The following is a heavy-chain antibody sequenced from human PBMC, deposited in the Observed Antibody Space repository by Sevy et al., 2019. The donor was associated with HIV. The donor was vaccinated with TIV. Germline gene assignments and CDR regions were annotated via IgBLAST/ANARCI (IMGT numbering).Heavy chain of an antibody. Sequence: GEPLKISCAASGFTFSIYTMSWVRQAPGKGLEWVSTFCFGGSKIYYADSVKGRFTISRDNSRNTVYLQMNSLRADDTAVYYCAREGCTQPHDYWGQGTLVTVSS. CDR2: FCFGGSKI. D-gene: IGHD2-8*01. CDR3: AREGCTQPHDY. CDR1: GFTFSIYT. J-gene: IGHJ4*02. V-gene: IGHV3-23*01.